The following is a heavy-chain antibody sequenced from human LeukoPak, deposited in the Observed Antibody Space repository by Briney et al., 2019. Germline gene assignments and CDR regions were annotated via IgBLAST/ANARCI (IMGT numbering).Heavy chain of an antibody. D-gene: IGHD3-16*02. CDR2: ISWNSGSI. V-gene: IGHV3-9*01. CDR3: AKDRYPRLRLGELSFYY. J-gene: IGHJ4*02. Sequence: GRSLRLSCAASGFTFDDYAMHWVRQAPGKGLEWVSGISWNSGSIGYADSVKGRFTISRDNAKNSLYLQMNSLRAEDTALYYCAKDRYPRLRLGELSFYYWGQGTLVTVSS. CDR1: GFTFDDYA.